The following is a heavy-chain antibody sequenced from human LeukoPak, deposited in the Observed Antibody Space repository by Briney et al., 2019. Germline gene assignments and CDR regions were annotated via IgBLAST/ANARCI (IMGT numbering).Heavy chain of an antibody. CDR3: AKNLMGDAAYSWYFDL. V-gene: IGHV3-23*01. CDR1: GFTFSNYA. J-gene: IGHJ2*01. D-gene: IGHD1-26*01. CDR2: IHYSGGST. Sequence: GGSLRLSCAASGFTFSNYAMSWVRQAPGKGLEWVSSIHYSGGSTYYADSVKGRFTISRDNSKNTLYLQMNSLRVEDTAVYYCAKNLMGDAAYSWYFDLWGRGTLVTVSS.